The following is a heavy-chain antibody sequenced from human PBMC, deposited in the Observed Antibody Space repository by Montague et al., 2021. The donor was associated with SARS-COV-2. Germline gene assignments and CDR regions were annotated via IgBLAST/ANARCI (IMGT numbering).Heavy chain of an antibody. J-gene: IGHJ6*02. CDR1: GGSIGRYY. CDR3: ARGGGKSADYYNDTIDV. D-gene: IGHD4-23*01. V-gene: IGHV4-59*01. Sequence: SETLSLTCTVSGGSIGRYYWTWIRQPPGKGLESIGYIYHNGSTKYNPSLKSRVTISVDTSKNQFSLKLSSVSVADTALYYCARGGGKSADYYNDTIDVWGQGTTVTVFS. CDR2: IYHNGST.